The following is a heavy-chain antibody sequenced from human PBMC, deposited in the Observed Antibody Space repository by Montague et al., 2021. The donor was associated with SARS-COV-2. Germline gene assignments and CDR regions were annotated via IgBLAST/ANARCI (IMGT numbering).Heavy chain of an antibody. J-gene: IGHJ2*01. V-gene: IGHV4-59*11. Sequence: SETLSLTCSVSGGSISGHYWSWIRQPPGKGLEWIGNFDHSGDTKYNPSLKSRATISVDTSKNHFALRLSSVTAADTAVYYCVREFRIELWQTNWYFGLWGRGTLVTVS. CDR2: FDHSGDT. D-gene: IGHD3-16*01. CDR3: VREFRIELWQTNWYFGL. CDR1: GGSISGHY.